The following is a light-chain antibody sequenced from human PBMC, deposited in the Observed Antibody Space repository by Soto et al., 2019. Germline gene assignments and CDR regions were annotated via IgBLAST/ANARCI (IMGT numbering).Light chain of an antibody. V-gene: IGLV2-14*03. CDR2: DVT. Sequence: QSVLTQPASVSGSPGQSITISCTGTSSDIGSYNYVSWYQQHPGKAPKLIIYDVTNRPAGISSRFSASKSGDTASLTISVLQVDDEADYFCSSYKSTSTPYVFGTGT. CDR3: SSYKSTSTPYV. J-gene: IGLJ1*01. CDR1: SSDIGSYNY.